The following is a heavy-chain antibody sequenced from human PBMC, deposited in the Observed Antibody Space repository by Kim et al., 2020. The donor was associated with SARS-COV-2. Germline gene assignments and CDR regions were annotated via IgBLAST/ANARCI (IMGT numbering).Heavy chain of an antibody. J-gene: IGHJ4*02. V-gene: IGHV3-23*01. D-gene: IGHD2-15*01. CDR3: AKGGSVVVAASFDY. Sequence: ADAVKGRFTISRENSKKTLYLQMNGLRAEDTAVYYCAKGGSVVVAASFDYWGQGTLVTVSS.